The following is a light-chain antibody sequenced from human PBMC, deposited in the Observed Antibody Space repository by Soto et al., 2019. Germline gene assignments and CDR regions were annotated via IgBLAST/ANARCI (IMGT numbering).Light chain of an antibody. Sequence: EIVLTQSPSTLSLSPGERATLSCRASQSVSNNYLAWYQQKPGQAPSLLIHGASSRANGVPDRFSGSGSGTDFTLTVNRLEPEDFAVYYCQQYGSPPSTFGQGTKVDIK. CDR3: QQYGSPPST. J-gene: IGKJ1*01. V-gene: IGKV3-20*01. CDR1: QSVSNNY. CDR2: GAS.